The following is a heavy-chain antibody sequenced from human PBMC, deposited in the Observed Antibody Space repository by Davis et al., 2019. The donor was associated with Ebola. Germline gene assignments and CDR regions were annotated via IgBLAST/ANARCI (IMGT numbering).Heavy chain of an antibody. CDR3: LAATTTSAY. CDR2: IKPDGSEI. Sequence: GESLKISCAASGFTFSNYWMNWVRQAPGKGLGWVANIKPDGSEIRYVDSVKGRFTVSRDNAENSLSLQMNSLRADDTAVYYCLAATTTSAYWGQGTLVTVSS. D-gene: IGHD5-24*01. CDR1: GFTFSNYW. J-gene: IGHJ4*02. V-gene: IGHV3-7*03.